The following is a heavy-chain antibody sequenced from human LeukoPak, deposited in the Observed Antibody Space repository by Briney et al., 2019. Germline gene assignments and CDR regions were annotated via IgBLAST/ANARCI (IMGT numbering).Heavy chain of an antibody. D-gene: IGHD2-2*01. V-gene: IGHV4-39*07. J-gene: IGHJ3*02. Sequence: SETLSLTCTVSGGSISSSSYYWGWIRQPPGKGLEWIGSIYYSGSTYYNPSLKSRVTISVDTSKNQFSLKLSSVTAADTAVYYCARESPPAAFDIWGQGTMVTVSS. CDR2: IYYSGST. CDR3: ARESPPAAFDI. CDR1: GGSISSSSYY.